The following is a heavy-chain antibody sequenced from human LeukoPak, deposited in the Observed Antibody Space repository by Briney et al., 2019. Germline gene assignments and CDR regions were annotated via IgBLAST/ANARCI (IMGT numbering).Heavy chain of an antibody. CDR3: ARVFYGYYFDY. CDR2: IYSGGST. V-gene: IGHV3-53*04. Sequence: GGSLRLSCAASGFTVSSNYMSWVRQAPGKGLEWVPVIYSGGSTYYADSVKGRFTISRHNSKNTLYLQMNSLRAEDTAVYYCARVFYGYYFDYWGQGTLVTVSS. D-gene: IGHD3-10*01. J-gene: IGHJ4*02. CDR1: GFTVSSNY.